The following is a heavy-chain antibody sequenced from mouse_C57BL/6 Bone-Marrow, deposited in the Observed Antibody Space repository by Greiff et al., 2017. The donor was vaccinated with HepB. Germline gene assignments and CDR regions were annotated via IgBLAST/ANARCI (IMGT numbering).Heavy chain of an antibody. D-gene: IGHD1-1*01. CDR3: ARSRFYGSSFYWYFDV. J-gene: IGHJ1*02. Sequence: QVQLQQPGAELVRPGSSVKLSCKASGYTFTSYWMDWVKQRPGQGLEWIGNIYPSDSETHYNQKFKDKATLTVDKSSSTAYMQLSSLTSEDSAVYYCARSRFYGSSFYWYFDVWGTGTTVTVSS. CDR1: GYTFTSYW. CDR2: IYPSDSET. V-gene: IGHV1-61*01.